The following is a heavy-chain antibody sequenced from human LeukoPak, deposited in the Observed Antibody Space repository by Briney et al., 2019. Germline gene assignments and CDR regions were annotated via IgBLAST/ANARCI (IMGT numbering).Heavy chain of an antibody. CDR1: GYTFTRYV. CDR3: ARIYYDILTGYRRFDP. D-gene: IGHD3-9*01. CDR2: MNPISGNT. J-gene: IGHJ5*02. Sequence: ASVKVSCKASGYTFTRYVINWGRQATGQGLEWMGWMNPISGNTGYAQKFQGRVTMTRNTSISTAYMELSSLRSETTAVYYCARIYYDILTGYRRFDPWGQGTLVTLSS. V-gene: IGHV1-8*01.